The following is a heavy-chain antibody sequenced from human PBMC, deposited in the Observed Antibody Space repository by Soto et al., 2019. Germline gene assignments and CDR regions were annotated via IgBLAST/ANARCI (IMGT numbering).Heavy chain of an antibody. CDR2: IYYSGST. D-gene: IGHD6-6*01. CDR1: GGSISSGDYY. Sequence: SETLCLTCTVSGGSISSGDYYWSWLRQPPGKGLEWIGYIYYSGSTYYNPSLKSRVTISVDTSKNQFSLKLSSVTAADTAVYYCAREATIAARLDSWGQGTLVTVSS. V-gene: IGHV4-30-4*01. J-gene: IGHJ4*02. CDR3: AREATIAARLDS.